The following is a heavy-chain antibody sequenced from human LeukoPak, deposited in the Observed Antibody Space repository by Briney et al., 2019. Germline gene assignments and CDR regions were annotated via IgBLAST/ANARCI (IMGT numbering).Heavy chain of an antibody. CDR2: ISGSGGST. Sequence: PGGSLRLSCAASGFTFSSYAMSWVRQAPGKGLEWVSAISGSGGSTYYADSVKGRFTISRDNSKNTLYLQMNSLRAEDTAVYYCAKDRKGVPAAKPTNWFDPWGQGTLVTVSS. V-gene: IGHV3-23*01. D-gene: IGHD2-2*01. CDR1: GFTFSSYA. J-gene: IGHJ5*02. CDR3: AKDRKGVPAAKPTNWFDP.